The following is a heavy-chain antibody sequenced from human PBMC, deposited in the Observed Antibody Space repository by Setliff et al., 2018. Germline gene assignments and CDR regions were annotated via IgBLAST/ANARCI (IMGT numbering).Heavy chain of an antibody. J-gene: IGHJ1*01. Sequence: ASVKVSCKVSGSTLPDLSMHWVRLAPGRGLEWMGGYDPVEGKIVYADKFQGRVTLTEDTSTDTFYMELRSLRSDDTAVYYCAAVRGVIIMNVFRFDSWGQGTLVTVSS. V-gene: IGHV1-24*01. D-gene: IGHD3-10*01. CDR2: YDPVEGKI. CDR3: AAVRGVIIMNVFRFDS. CDR1: GSTLPDLS.